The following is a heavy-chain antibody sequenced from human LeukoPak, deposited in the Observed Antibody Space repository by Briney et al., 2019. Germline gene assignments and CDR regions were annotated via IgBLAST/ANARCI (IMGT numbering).Heavy chain of an antibody. Sequence: SETLSLTCSVSGGSISSYYWSWIRQPPGKGLEWIGYIYYSGTANYNPSHKSRVTISVDTSKNQFSLKLSSVTAVDSAVFYCATGSNAFDIWGQGTMVTVSS. CDR1: GGSISSYY. CDR2: IYYSGTA. CDR3: ATGSNAFDI. V-gene: IGHV4-59*01. J-gene: IGHJ3*02.